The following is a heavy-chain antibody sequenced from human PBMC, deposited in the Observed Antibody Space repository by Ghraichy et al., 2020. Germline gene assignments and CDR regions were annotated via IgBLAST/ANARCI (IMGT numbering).Heavy chain of an antibody. Sequence: GSLRLSCAASGFTFTSYAMSWVRQAPGRGLKWVSVISGGGDNTNDADSVNGRCTISRDNSKNTLDLQMNSLTVEDTAIYFCAKVRLWLRDFDLWGRGTLVTVYS. CDR3: AKVRLWLRDFDL. D-gene: IGHD5-18*01. CDR2: ISGGGDNT. V-gene: IGHV3-23*01. J-gene: IGHJ2*01. CDR1: GFTFTSYA.